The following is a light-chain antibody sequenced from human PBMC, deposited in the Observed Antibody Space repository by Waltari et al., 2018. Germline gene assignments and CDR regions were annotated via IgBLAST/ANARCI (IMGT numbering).Light chain of an antibody. J-gene: IGLJ3*02. CDR2: EIN. V-gene: IGLV2-23*02. CDR1: SSDVGTYKF. Sequence: QSALTQPASVSGSPGQSITISCTGTSSDVGTYKFVSWYQQHPGKAPTLMIYEINQRPSGISNRFSGSKFGNTAVLTISGLQTDDEADYYCCSYVTGDTWVFGGGTRVAVL. CDR3: CSYVTGDTWV.